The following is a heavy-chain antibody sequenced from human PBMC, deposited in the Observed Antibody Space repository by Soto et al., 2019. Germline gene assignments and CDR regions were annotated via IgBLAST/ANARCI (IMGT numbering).Heavy chain of an antibody. CDR3: AREALDTAMVRRLDP. CDR1: GGSISSGGYY. Sequence: PSETLSLTCTVSGGSISSGGYYWSWIRQHPGKGLEWIGYIYYSGSTYYNPSLKSRVTISVDTSKNQFSLKLSSVTAADTAVYYFAREALDTAMVRRLDPWGQGTLVTVSS. V-gene: IGHV4-31*03. J-gene: IGHJ5*02. D-gene: IGHD5-18*01. CDR2: IYYSGST.